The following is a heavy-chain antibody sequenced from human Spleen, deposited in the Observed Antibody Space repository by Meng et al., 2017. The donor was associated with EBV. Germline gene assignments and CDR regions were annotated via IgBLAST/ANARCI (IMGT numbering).Heavy chain of an antibody. CDR2: NNEDGNIT. J-gene: IGHJ4*02. CDR3: SRDLAGSDDY. D-gene: IGHD1-14*01. CDR1: EFSFSDFW. V-gene: IGHV3-74*01. Sequence: VAARECFVQPVGSLCLFWAASEFSFSDFWMHLDRQASGDGLVWVTRNNEDGNITNYADSVKGRFTISRDNARNTLFLQMNSLRVEDTAVYYCSRDLAGSDDYWGQGTLVTVSS.